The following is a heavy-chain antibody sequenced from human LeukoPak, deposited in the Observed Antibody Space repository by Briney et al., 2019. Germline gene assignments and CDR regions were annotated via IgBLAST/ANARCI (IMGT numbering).Heavy chain of an antibody. D-gene: IGHD2-2*01. Sequence: SVKVSCKASGGTFSSCAISWVRQAPGQGLEWMGGIIPIFGTANYAQKFQGRVTITADESTSTAYMELSSLRSEDSAVYYCARAAVPAAIGEGDYYGMDVWGQGTTVTVSS. J-gene: IGHJ6*02. CDR3: ARAAVPAAIGEGDYYGMDV. CDR2: IIPIFGTA. V-gene: IGHV1-69*13. CDR1: GGTFSSCA.